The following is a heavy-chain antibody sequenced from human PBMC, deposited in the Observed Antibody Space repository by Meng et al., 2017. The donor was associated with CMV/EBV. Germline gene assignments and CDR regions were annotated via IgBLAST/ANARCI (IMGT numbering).Heavy chain of an antibody. J-gene: IGHJ4*02. CDR2: IAHDGSAK. V-gene: IGHV3-30*02. CDR3: AKDLYYSFDY. Sequence: GGSGGAGGQPGGSLRLSGASFGFTFSSSAMHWVRQPPGKGLEWVSFIAHDGSAKTYTDSVKGRFTISRDDSENTVYLEMNSLRVEDTAVYYCAKDLYYSFDYWGQGTLVTVSS. D-gene: IGHD2-8*01. CDR1: GFTFSSSA.